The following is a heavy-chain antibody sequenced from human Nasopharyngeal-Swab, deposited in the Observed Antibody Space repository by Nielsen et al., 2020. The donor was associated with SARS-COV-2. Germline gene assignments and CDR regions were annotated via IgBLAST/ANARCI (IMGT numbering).Heavy chain of an antibody. Sequence: GGSLRLSCAASGFTFSSYAMHWVRQAPGKGLEWVALIWYIGDNKYYADSVKGRFTISRDNSKNTLYLQMNSLRAEDTAVYYCAAVIVVLPAVNLGDYYALDVWGPGTTVTVSS. CDR2: IWYIGDNK. V-gene: IGHV3-33*01. CDR1: GFTFSSYA. J-gene: IGHJ6*02. D-gene: IGHD2-2*01. CDR3: AAVIVVLPAVNLGDYYALDV.